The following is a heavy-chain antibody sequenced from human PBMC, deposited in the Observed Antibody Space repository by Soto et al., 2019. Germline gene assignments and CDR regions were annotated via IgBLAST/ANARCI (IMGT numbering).Heavy chain of an antibody. D-gene: IGHD6-13*01. CDR2: INPVSGGR. CDR1: GYTFSGYY. V-gene: IGHV1-2*02. Sequence: QVHLVQSGAEVKKPGASVKVSCKASGYTFSGYYMHWVRQAPGQGLEWMGWINPVSGGRNYAQKFQGRVNMTRDTSISTTYMELSSLRSDDTAVYYCVRGIAAVGTVGVYWGQGTLVTVSS. J-gene: IGHJ4*02. CDR3: VRGIAAVGTVGVY.